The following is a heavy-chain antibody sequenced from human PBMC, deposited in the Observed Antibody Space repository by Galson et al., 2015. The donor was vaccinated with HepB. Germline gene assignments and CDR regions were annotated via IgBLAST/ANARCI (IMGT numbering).Heavy chain of an antibody. D-gene: IGHD6-19*01. CDR1: GDSISTNNW. J-gene: IGHJ5*02. CDR2: IYHTGST. V-gene: IGHV4-4*02. Sequence: LSLTCTVSGDSISTNNWWSWVRRPPGKGLEWIGQIYHTGSTNFNPSLKSRVTISVDKSKNQFPLTLSSVTAADTAVYYCATRSSSNGWSFDPWGQGTLVTVSS. CDR3: ATRSSSNGWSFDP.